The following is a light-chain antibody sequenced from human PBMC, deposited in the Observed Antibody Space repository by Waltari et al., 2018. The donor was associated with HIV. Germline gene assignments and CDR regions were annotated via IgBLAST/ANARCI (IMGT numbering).Light chain of an antibody. V-gene: IGKV3-20*01. CDR3: QQYGDSPA. Sequence: DTVLTQSPGTLSLSPGERATLYCRASQNVYANYLAWYQQKPGQAHRFLISGASDRAAGIPERFSGSGSGTDFALTISKLEPEDFSVYYCQQYGDSPAFGQGTKVEIK. J-gene: IGKJ1*01. CDR2: GAS. CDR1: QNVYANY.